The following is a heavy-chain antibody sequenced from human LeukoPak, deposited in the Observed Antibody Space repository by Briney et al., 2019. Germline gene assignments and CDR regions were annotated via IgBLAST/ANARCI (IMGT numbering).Heavy chain of an antibody. D-gene: IGHD1-26*01. CDR3: ARRGSYYGAIDY. V-gene: IGHV5-51*01. Sequence: GESLKISCKGSGYNFATYWIVWVRQMPGKGLEWLGHIYPGDSDTKYSPAFQGQVTISADKSISTGYLQWNTLKASDTAMYYCARRGSYYGAIDYWGQGTLVAVSS. CDR1: GYNFATYW. CDR2: IYPGDSDT. J-gene: IGHJ4*02.